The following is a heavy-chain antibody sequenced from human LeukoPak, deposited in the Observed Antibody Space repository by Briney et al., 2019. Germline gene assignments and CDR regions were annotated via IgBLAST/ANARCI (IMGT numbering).Heavy chain of an antibody. CDR1: GFTFSSYA. J-gene: IGHJ4*02. D-gene: IGHD4-17*01. CDR2: ISYDGSNK. Sequence: PGGSLRLSCAASGFTFSSYAMHWVRQAPGKGLEWVAVISYDGSNKYYADSVKGRFTISRDNSKNTLYLQVNSLRAEDTAVYYCARDSAGDYRVIYFDYWDQGTLVTVSS. CDR3: ARDSAGDYRVIYFDY. V-gene: IGHV3-30*04.